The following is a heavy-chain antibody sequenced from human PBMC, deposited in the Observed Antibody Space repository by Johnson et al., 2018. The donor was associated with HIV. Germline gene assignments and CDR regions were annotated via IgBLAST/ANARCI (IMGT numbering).Heavy chain of an antibody. J-gene: IGHJ3*02. Sequence: QVQLVESGGGVVHPGRSLRLSCGASGFTFSSYVMQWVRQAPGKGLEWVAFISYDGPNKYYADSVKVRFTISRDNSKNTLYLQMNSLRAEDTALYYCARQTLRAFDIWGQGTMVTVSS. V-gene: IGHV3-30-3*01. CDR1: GFTFSSYV. CDR2: ISYDGPNK. CDR3: ARQTLRAFDI.